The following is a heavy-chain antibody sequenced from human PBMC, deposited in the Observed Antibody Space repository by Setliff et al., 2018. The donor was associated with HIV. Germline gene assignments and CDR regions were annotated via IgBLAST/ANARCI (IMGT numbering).Heavy chain of an antibody. V-gene: IGHV4-34*01. J-gene: IGHJ4*02. Sequence: SETLSLTCAVYGGSFSGYYWSWIRQPPGKGLEWIGEINHSGSTNYNPSLKSRVTISVDTSKNQFSLKLSSVTAADTAVYYCARSWGSGSYPYWGQGTLVTVSS. CDR1: GGSFSGYY. CDR3: ARSWGSGSYPY. CDR2: INHSGST. D-gene: IGHD3-10*01.